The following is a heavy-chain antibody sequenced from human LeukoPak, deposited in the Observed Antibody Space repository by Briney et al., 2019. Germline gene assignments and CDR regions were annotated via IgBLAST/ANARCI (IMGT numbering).Heavy chain of an antibody. CDR3: ARPSYRIFDY. V-gene: IGHV3-9*01. Sequence: GRSLRLSCAASGFTFDDYAMHWVRQAPGKGLEWVSGISWNSGTKGYVDSVKGRFTISRDNAKNSLYLQMNSLRAEDTAVYYCARPSYRIFDYWGQGTLVTVSS. D-gene: IGHD4-11*01. CDR1: GFTFDDYA. J-gene: IGHJ4*02. CDR2: ISWNSGTK.